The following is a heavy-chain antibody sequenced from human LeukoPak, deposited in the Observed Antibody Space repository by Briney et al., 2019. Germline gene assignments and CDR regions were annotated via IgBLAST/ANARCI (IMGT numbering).Heavy chain of an antibody. J-gene: IGHJ4*03. V-gene: IGHV4-59*08. Sequence: SETLSLTCTVSRGSISSYYWSWIRQPPGKGLEWIAYIYYSGSTNYNPSLKSRVTISVDTSKSQFSLKLTSMTAADTAVYYCARHPPKSFFDYWGQGTLVTVSS. CDR3: ARHPPKSFFDY. CDR2: IYYSGST. CDR1: RGSISSYY.